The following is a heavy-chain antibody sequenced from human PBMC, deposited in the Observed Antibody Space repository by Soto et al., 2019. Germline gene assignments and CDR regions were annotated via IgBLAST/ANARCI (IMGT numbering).Heavy chain of an antibody. Sequence: QVQLVQSGAVVKKPGSSVTVSCKASGGMFSDYTISWVRQAPGQGLEWMGGIIPIFGGPHYAQKFQGRVTITADKPQTEVELEPRGLTAEGTAAYYWGKKGGGASIDFWRANWFAPWGKGTLVTVSS. D-gene: IGHD3-3*01. CDR3: GKKGGGASIDFWRANWFAP. J-gene: IGHJ5*02. CDR2: IIPIFGGP. V-gene: IGHV1-69*06. CDR1: GGMFSDYT.